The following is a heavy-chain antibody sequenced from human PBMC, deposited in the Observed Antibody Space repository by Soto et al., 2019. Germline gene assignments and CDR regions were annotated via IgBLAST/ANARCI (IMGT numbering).Heavy chain of an antibody. CDR2: IRSKANSYAT. J-gene: IGHJ5*02. CDR3: TRRGESLVGFDP. V-gene: IGHV3-73*02. Sequence: EVQLVESGGGLVQPGGSLKLSCAASGFTFSGSAMPWVRQASGKGLEWVGRIRSKANSYATAYAASVKGRFTISRDDSKNTAYLQMNSLKTEDTAVYYCTRRGESLVGFDPWGQGTLVTVSS. CDR1: GFTFSGSA. D-gene: IGHD3-16*01.